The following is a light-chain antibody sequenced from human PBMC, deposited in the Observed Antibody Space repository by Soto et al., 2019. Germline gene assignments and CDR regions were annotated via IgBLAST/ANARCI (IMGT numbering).Light chain of an antibody. Sequence: DIQMTQSPSSLSASLGDRVTITFRPSESIRNELNWFQQRPGKAPRLLIYDTFTLQSGVPSRFSGSVSGTEFSLTISSLQAGDSAIYYCQQSFTTPWTFGQGTKVDIK. CDR3: QQSFTTPWT. CDR1: ESIRNE. CDR2: DTF. J-gene: IGKJ1*01. V-gene: IGKV1-39*01.